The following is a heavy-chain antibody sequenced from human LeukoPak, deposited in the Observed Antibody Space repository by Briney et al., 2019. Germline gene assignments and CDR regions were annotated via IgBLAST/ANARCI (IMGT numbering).Heavy chain of an antibody. CDR1: GFTFSDYA. D-gene: IGHD6-13*01. CDR3: AREGKAAGTSGWIDP. V-gene: IGHV3-33*01. Sequence: GGSLRLSCAASGFTFSDYAMHWVRQVPGKGLEWVAVIWYDGSNKYHADSVKGRFTISRDNSKNTLYLEMNSLKVEDTAVYYCAREGKAAGTSGWIDPWGQGTRVTVSS. CDR2: IWYDGSNK. J-gene: IGHJ5*02.